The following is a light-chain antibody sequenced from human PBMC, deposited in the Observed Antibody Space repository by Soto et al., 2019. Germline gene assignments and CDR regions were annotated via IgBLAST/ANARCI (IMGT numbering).Light chain of an antibody. CDR2: GAS. CDR1: QSVSSN. CDR3: QQYDNWPLT. J-gene: IGKJ4*01. V-gene: IGKV3-15*01. Sequence: EIVMTQSPATLPVSPGERATLSCRASQSVSSNLAWYQQKPGQAPRFLIYGASTRATGIPARFSGSGSGTEFTLTISSLQSEDFADYYCQQYDNWPLTFGGGTKVEIK.